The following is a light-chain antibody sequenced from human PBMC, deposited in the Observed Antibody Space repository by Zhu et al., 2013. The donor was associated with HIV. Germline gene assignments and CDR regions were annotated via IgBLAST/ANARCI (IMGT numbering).Light chain of an antibody. CDR2: GVS. CDR3: QQLYTYPIT. V-gene: IGKV1-17*03. CDR1: QGISNN. J-gene: IGKJ5*01. Sequence: DIQMTQSPSAMSASVGDRVTITCRASQGISNNLMWFQQKPGKVPTRLIYGVSTLQSGVPSRFSGSGSGTEFTLTISSLQPEDFAAYYCQQLYTYPITFGQGTRLDIK.